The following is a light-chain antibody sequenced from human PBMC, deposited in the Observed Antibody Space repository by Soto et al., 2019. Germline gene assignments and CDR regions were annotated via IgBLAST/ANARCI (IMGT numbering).Light chain of an antibody. V-gene: IGLV2-11*01. Sequence: QAVVTQPRSVSGSPGQSVTISCTGTSSDVGGYNYVSWYQRHPGKAPKLIISDVTKRPSGVPDRFSGSKSGNTASLTISGLQAEDEADYDCCSYAGSDILIFGGGTKVTVL. CDR1: SSDVGGYNY. CDR2: DVT. J-gene: IGLJ2*01. CDR3: CSYAGSDILI.